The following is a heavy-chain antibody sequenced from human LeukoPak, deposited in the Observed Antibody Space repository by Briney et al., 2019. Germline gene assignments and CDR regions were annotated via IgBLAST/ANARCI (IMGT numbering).Heavy chain of an antibody. CDR3: ARFNPYYSNTDY. Sequence: ASQTLSLTCTVSGGSISSGDYYWSWIRQPSGKGLEWIGYIYYSGSTYYNPSLKSRVTISVDTSKNQFSLKLSSVTAADTAVYYCARFNPYYSNTDYWGQGTLVTVSS. V-gene: IGHV4-30-4*08. CDR2: IYYSGST. J-gene: IGHJ4*02. D-gene: IGHD4-11*01. CDR1: GGSISSGDYY.